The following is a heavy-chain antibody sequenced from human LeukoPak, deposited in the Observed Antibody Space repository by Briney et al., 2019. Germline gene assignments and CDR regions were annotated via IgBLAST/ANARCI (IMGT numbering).Heavy chain of an antibody. CDR3: AKPLTTEFFFDY. CDR2: TYSGGNT. D-gene: IGHD1-14*01. Sequence: PGGSLRLSCAASGFTVSSNHMNWVRQAPGKGLEWVSVTYSGGNTYYADSVKGRFTISRDNSKNTLYLQMNSLRAEDTAVYYCAKPLTTEFFFDYWGQGTLVTVSS. CDR1: GFTVSSNH. J-gene: IGHJ4*02. V-gene: IGHV3-53*01.